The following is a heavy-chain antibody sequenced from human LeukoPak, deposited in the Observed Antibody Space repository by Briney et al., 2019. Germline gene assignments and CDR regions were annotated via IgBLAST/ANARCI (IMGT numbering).Heavy chain of an antibody. D-gene: IGHD3-10*01. V-gene: IGHV4-4*02. J-gene: IGHJ5*02. CDR3: ARHGALYGSGRWGARFDP. CDR2: IHHGGST. CDR1: GGSISNNNW. Sequence: KPSETLSLTCAVSGGSISNNNWWSWVRQPPGMGLEWIGEIHHGGSTNYNPSLKSRVTMSVDTSKNQFSLKLSSVTAADTAVYYCARHGALYGSGRWGARFDPWGQGTLVTVSS.